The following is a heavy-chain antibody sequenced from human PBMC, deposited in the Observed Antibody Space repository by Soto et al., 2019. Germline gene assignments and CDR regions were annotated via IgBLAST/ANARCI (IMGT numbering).Heavy chain of an antibody. CDR2: IIPIFGTA. Sequence: SGKVSCKASGGTFSSYAISWVRQAPGQGLEWMGGIIPIFGTANYAQKFQGRVTITADESTSTAYMELSSLRSEDSAVYYCARVLMVYAIGYWGQGTLFTVSS. J-gene: IGHJ4*02. CDR3: ARVLMVYAIGY. V-gene: IGHV1-69*13. D-gene: IGHD2-8*01. CDR1: GGTFSSYA.